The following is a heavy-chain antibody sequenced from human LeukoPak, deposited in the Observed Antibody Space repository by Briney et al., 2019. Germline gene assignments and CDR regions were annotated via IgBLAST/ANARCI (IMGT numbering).Heavy chain of an antibody. Sequence: SETLSLTCAVSGGSISSGGYSWSWIRQPPGKGLEWIGYIYHSGSTYYNPSLKSRVTISVDRSKNQFSLKLSSVTAADTAVYYCARDSQAHDAFDIWGQGTMVTVSS. CDR2: IYHSGST. CDR1: GGSISSGGYS. V-gene: IGHV4-30-2*01. CDR3: ARDSQAHDAFDI. J-gene: IGHJ3*02.